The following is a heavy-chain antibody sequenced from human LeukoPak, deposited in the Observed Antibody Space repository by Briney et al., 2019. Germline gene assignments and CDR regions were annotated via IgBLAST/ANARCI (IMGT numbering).Heavy chain of an antibody. D-gene: IGHD6-19*01. V-gene: IGHV4-61*02. Sequence: PSETLSLTCTVSGGSISSSSYYWGWIRQPAGKGVEWIGRIYTSGSTNYNPSLKSRVTMSVDTSKNQFSLKLSSVTAADTAVYYCARSTYSSGWQDFAYWGQGTLVTVSS. CDR1: GGSISSSSYY. CDR3: ARSTYSSGWQDFAY. CDR2: IYTSGST. J-gene: IGHJ4*02.